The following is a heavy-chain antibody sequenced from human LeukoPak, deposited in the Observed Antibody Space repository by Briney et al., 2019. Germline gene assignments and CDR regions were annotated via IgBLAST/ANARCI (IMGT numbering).Heavy chain of an antibody. CDR1: GLTFSDYY. J-gene: IGHJ4*02. CDR2: ISSSGSTI. CDR3: ARDKYPYCSGGSCYGAHY. D-gene: IGHD2-15*01. V-gene: IGHV3-11*04. Sequence: PGGSLRLSCAASGLTFSDYYMSWIRQAPGKGLEWVSYISSSGSTIYYADSVKGRFTISRDNAKNSLYLQMNSLRAEDTAVYYCARDKYPYCSGGSCYGAHYWGQGTLVTVSS.